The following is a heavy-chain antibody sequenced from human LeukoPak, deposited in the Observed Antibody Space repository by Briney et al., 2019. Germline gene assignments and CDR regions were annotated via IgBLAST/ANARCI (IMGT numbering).Heavy chain of an antibody. CDR3: ARVLRYFDWLGAFDI. CDR1: GGSISSSNYY. V-gene: IGHV4-61*02. J-gene: IGHJ3*02. Sequence: PSETLSLTCTVSGGSISSSNYYWGWLRQPAGKGLEWIGRIYTSGSTNYNPSLKSRVTMSVDTSKNQFSLKLSSVTAADTAVYYCARVLRYFDWLGAFDIWGQGTMVTVSS. D-gene: IGHD3-9*01. CDR2: IYTSGST.